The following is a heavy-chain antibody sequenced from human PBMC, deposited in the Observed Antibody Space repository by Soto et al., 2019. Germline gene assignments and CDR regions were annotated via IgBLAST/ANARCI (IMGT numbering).Heavy chain of an antibody. CDR2: ISGSGGST. J-gene: IGHJ4*02. D-gene: IGHD2-21*02. Sequence: HPGGSLRLSCAASGFTFSSYAMSWVRQAPGKGLEWVSAISGSGGSTYYADSVKGRFTISRDNSKNTLYLQMNSLRAEDTAVYYCAKDCGGDCYLESQSFNYWGQGTLVTVSS. CDR3: AKDCGGDCYLESQSFNY. CDR1: GFTFSSYA. V-gene: IGHV3-23*01.